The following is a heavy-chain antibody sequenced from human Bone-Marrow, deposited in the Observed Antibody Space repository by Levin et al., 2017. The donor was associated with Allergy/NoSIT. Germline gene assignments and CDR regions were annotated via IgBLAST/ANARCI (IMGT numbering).Heavy chain of an antibody. J-gene: IGHJ3*01. D-gene: IGHD3-10*01. CDR2: INHSGST. CDR3: ARGLLFGSRAFQRRHSVGLAFDL. CDR1: GGSFSDYS. Sequence: PSETLSLTCAVYGGSFSDYSWNWIRQSPGKGLEWIGEINHSGSTNYSPSLKSRVTISLDTSKNQFSLKLSSVTAADTAVFYCARGLLFGSRAFQRRHSVGLAFDLWGQGTMVTVSS. V-gene: IGHV4-34*01.